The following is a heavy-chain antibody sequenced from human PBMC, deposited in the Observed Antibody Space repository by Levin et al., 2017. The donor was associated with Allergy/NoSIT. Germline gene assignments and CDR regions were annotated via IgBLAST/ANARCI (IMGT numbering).Heavy chain of an antibody. Sequence: SETLSLTCTVSGGSISSYYWTWIRQPPGEGLEWIGYIYDSGSTNYSPSLKSRVTMSIDTSKNQFSLKLSSVTAADTAVYYCARGTPTYYDASGSYNLIDHWGQGTLVTVST. D-gene: IGHD3-10*01. CDR3: ARGTPTYYDASGSYNLIDH. CDR2: IYDSGST. CDR1: GGSISSYY. J-gene: IGHJ4*02. V-gene: IGHV4-59*01.